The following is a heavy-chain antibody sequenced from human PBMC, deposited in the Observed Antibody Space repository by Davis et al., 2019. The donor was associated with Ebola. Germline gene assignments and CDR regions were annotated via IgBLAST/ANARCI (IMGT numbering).Heavy chain of an antibody. CDR3: TTGATVTTGLYYFDY. D-gene: IGHD4-11*01. Sequence: GESLKISCAASGFTFSNAWMSWVRQAPGKGLEWVGRIKSKTDGGTTDYAAPVKGRFTISRDDSKNTLYLQMNSLKTEDTAVYYCTTGATVTTGLYYFDYWGQGTLVTVSS. V-gene: IGHV3-15*01. J-gene: IGHJ4*02. CDR1: GFTFSNAW. CDR2: IKSKTDGGTT.